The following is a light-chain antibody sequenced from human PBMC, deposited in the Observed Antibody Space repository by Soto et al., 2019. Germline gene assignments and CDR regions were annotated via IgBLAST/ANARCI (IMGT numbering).Light chain of an antibody. CDR3: ARLDDSLNGFV. V-gene: IGLV1-44*01. J-gene: IGLJ1*01. CDR2: GNG. Sequence: QSVLTQPPSASGTPGQRVTISCSGSSSNIRSDPVNGYQPLPVTAPQLLSYGNGQRPSGVPGGCSGSSSGTSAYRSIRGLQPEEEAAYYCARLDDSLNGFVFGSGSKVTVL. CDR1: SSNIRSDP.